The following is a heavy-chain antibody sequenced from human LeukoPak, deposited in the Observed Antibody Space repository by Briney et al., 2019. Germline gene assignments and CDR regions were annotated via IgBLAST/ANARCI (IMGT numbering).Heavy chain of an antibody. D-gene: IGHD6-13*01. Sequence: PGGSLRLSCAASGFIFSNFAMHWVRQAPGKGLEWVALISYDGSHTYYADSMKGRFTIPRDNSRNVLYLQMTSLSGDDSAVYYCAREEQELVRDYYYYMDVWGKGTTVTVSS. V-gene: IGHV3-30*01. J-gene: IGHJ6*03. CDR3: AREEQELVRDYYYYMDV. CDR1: GFIFSNFA. CDR2: ISYDGSHT.